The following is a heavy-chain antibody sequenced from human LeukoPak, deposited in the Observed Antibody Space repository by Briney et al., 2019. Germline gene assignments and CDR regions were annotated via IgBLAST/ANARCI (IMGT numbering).Heavy chain of an antibody. J-gene: IGHJ4*02. V-gene: IGHV1-18*01. CDR2: ISVYNGNT. CDR3: ARDQYQWSQGSVAY. D-gene: IGHD2-8*01. CDR1: GYTFTSYG. Sequence: ASVKVSCKASGYTFTSYGISWVRQAPGQGLEWMGWISVYNGNTNYAQKLQGRVTMTTDTSTSTTYMELRSLRSDDTAVYYCARDQYQWSQGSVAYWGQGTLVTVSS.